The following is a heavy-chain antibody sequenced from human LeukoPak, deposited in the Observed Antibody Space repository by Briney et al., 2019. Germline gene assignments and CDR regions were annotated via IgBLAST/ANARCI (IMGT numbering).Heavy chain of an antibody. CDR3: VKESGFMVAPNSAFDI. Sequence: GGSLRLSCAASGFTFNSYPVHWVRQAPGKGLEYVSGISRNGGSTYYADSVKGRFTISRDNSKNTLYLQMSSLRAEDTAVYYCVKESGFMVAPNSAFDIWGQGTMVTVSS. J-gene: IGHJ3*02. V-gene: IGHV3-64D*06. CDR2: ISRNGGST. CDR1: GFTFNSYP. D-gene: IGHD4/OR15-4a*01.